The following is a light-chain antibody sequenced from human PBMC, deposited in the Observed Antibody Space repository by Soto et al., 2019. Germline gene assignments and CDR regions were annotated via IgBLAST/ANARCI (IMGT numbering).Light chain of an antibody. J-gene: IGKJ2*01. CDR3: QQYNSYPYT. CDR2: KGS. Sequence: DLQMTQSPSTLSAFVGDRVTITCRASQNINSWLAWYQQKPGKAPKVLIYKGSNLESGVPSRFSGSGSGTEFTVTISSLQPDDFATYYCQQYNSYPYTFGQGTKLEIK. V-gene: IGKV1-5*03. CDR1: QNINSW.